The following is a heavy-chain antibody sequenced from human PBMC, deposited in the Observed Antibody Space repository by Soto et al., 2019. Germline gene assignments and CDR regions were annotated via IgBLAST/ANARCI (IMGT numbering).Heavy chain of an antibody. CDR3: ARGDYIWGSYHLAY. CDR1: GYTFTSYG. CDR2: ISAYNGNT. J-gene: IGHJ4*02. V-gene: IGHV1-18*01. Sequence: GASVKVSCKASGYTFTSYGISWVRQAPGQGLEWMGWISAYNGNTNYAQKLQGRVTMTTDTSTSTAYMELRSLRSDDTAVYYCARGDYIWGSYHLAYWRQGTLVTCSS. D-gene: IGHD3-16*02.